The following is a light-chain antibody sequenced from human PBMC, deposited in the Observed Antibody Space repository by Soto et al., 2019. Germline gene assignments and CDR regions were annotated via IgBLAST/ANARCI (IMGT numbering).Light chain of an antibody. CDR3: QQSYSSPQT. J-gene: IGKJ1*01. CDR1: QSITNY. CDR2: TAS. V-gene: IGKV1-39*01. Sequence: DIQMTQSPSSLSASVGDRVTITCRASQSITNYLNWYQQKPGKTPKFLIYTASNLHSGVPSRFSGSGSGTDFTLTISSLQPEDFATYYCQQSYSSPQTFGQGTKVDIK.